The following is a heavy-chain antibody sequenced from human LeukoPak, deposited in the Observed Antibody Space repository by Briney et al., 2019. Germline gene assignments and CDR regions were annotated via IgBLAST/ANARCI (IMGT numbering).Heavy chain of an antibody. J-gene: IGHJ5*02. D-gene: IGHD3-3*02. V-gene: IGHV1-2*02. CDR3: ARVFSRDGWLDP. Sequence: GASVKVSCKASEYTFIGYYLHWVRQAPGQGLEWMGWINPRTGGTNYAQNFQGRVTMTRDTSISTAYMELGGLRSDDTAVYYCARVFSRDGWLDPWGQGTLVTVSS. CDR2: INPRTGGT. CDR1: EYTFIGYY.